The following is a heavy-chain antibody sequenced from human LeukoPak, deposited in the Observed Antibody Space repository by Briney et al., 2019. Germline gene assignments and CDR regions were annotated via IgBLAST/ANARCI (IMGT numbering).Heavy chain of an antibody. V-gene: IGHV4-4*07. CDR1: GNSFGDYY. D-gene: IGHD4-17*01. Sequence: SETLSLTCTVSGNSFGDYYWSWIRQPAGKVLEWIGRIYTSGSTTYNPSLKSRVTMSVDTSKSQFSLNLMSVTAADTAVYYCTRDTGTTGEVKFDPWGQGTLVIVSS. CDR2: IYTSGST. J-gene: IGHJ5*02. CDR3: TRDTGTTGEVKFDP.